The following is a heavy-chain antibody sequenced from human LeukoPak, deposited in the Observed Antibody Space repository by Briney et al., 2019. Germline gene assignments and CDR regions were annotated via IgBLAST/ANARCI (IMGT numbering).Heavy chain of an antibody. CDR1: GYTFTSYG. V-gene: IGHV1-18*01. CDR3: VRDGGYCSGGSCYSNWFDP. D-gene: IGHD2-15*01. CDR2: ISAYNGNT. J-gene: IGHJ5*02. Sequence: GASVKVSCKASGYTFTSYGMSWVRQAPGQGLEWMGWISAYNGNTNYAQKLQGRVTMTTDTSTSTAYMELRSLRSDDTAVYYCVRDGGYCSGGSCYSNWFDPWGQGTLVTVSS.